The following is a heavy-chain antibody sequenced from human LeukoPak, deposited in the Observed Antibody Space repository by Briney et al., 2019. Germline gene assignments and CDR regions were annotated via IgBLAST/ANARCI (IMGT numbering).Heavy chain of an antibody. J-gene: IGHJ3*02. Sequence: SVKVSCKASGGTFSSYAISWVRQAPGQGLEWMGRIIPILGIADYAQKFQGRVTITADKSTSTAYMELSSLRSEDTAVYYCASSYYDFWSGYGDAFDIWGQGTMVTVSS. CDR1: GGTFSSYA. D-gene: IGHD3-3*01. CDR2: IIPILGIA. CDR3: ASSYYDFWSGYGDAFDI. V-gene: IGHV1-69*04.